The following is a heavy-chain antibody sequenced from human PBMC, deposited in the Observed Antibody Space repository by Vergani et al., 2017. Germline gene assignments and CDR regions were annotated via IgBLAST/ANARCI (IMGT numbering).Heavy chain of an antibody. J-gene: IGHJ2*01. V-gene: IGHV3-21*01. D-gene: IGHD4-17*01. Sequence: EVQLVESGGGLVKPGGSLRLSCAASGFTFSSYSMNWVRQAPGKGLEWVSSISSSSSYIYYADSVKGRFTISRDNAKNSLYLQMNNLRAEDTAVYYCAREPAPMXTVTTPRLYWYFDLWGRGTLVTVSA. CDR3: AREPAPMXTVTTPRLYWYFDL. CDR2: ISSSSSYI. CDR1: GFTFSSYS.